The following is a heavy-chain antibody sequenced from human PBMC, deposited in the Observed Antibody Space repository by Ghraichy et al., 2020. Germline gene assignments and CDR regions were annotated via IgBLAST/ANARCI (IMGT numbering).Heavy chain of an antibody. CDR1: GFTFSNAW. V-gene: IGHV3-15*01. D-gene: IGHD4-17*01. J-gene: IGHJ6*02. CDR2: IKSKTDGGTT. CDR3: TTDEYYGDYVGSYYYGMDV. Sequence: GGSLRLSCAASGFTFSNAWMSWVRQAPGKGLEWVGRIKSKTDGGTTDYAAPVKGRFTISRDDSKNTLYLQMNSLKTEDTAVYYCTTDEYYGDYVGSYYYGMDVWGQGTTVTVSS.